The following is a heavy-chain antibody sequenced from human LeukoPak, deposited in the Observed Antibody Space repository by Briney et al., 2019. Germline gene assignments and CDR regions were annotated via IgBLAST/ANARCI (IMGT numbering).Heavy chain of an antibody. V-gene: IGHV4-34*01. CDR1: GGSFSGYY. J-gene: IGHJ6*02. Sequence: PSETLSLTCALYGGSFSGYYWSWIRQPPGKGLEWIGEINHSGSTNYNPSLKSRVTISVDTSKNQFSLKLSSVTAADTAVYYCARPYCSSTSCYKWSLHYYYGMDVWGQGTTVTVSS. CDR2: INHSGST. D-gene: IGHD2-2*02. CDR3: ARPYCSSTSCYKWSLHYYYGMDV.